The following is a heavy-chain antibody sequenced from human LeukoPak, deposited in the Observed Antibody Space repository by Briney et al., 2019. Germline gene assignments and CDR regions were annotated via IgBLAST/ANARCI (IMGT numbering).Heavy chain of an antibody. J-gene: IGHJ2*01. CDR1: GGSFSGYC. Sequence: PSETLSLTCAVYGGSFSGYCWSWIRQPPGKGLEWIGEINHSGSTNYNPSLKSRVTISVDTSKNQFSLKLSSVTAADTAVYYCARGRYDSSGYYYGWYFDLWGRGTLVTVSS. D-gene: IGHD3-22*01. V-gene: IGHV4-34*01. CDR2: INHSGST. CDR3: ARGRYDSSGYYYGWYFDL.